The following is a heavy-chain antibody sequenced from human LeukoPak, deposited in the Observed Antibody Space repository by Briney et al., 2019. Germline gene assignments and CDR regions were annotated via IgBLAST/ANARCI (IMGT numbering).Heavy chain of an antibody. CDR1: GYTFTSYG. CDR3: ARDRPMIVVVPSFDY. V-gene: IGHV1-18*01. Sequence: ASVKVSCKASGYTFTSYGISWVRQAPGQGLEWMGWISAYNGNTNYAQKLQGRVTMTTGTSTSTAYVELRSLRSDDTAVYYCARDRPMIVVVPSFDYWGQGTLVTVSS. J-gene: IGHJ4*02. CDR2: ISAYNGNT. D-gene: IGHD3-22*01.